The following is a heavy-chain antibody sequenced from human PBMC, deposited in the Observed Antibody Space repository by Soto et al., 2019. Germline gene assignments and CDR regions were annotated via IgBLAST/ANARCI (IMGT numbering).Heavy chain of an antibody. CDR1: GGSISSGDYY. CDR3: ARVGQLYDILTGYYRSAPPNWFDP. Sequence: QVQLQESGPGLVKPSQTLSLTCTVSGGSISSGDYYWSWIRQPPGKGLEWIGYIYYSGSTYYNPSLKSRFTISVDTSKNQFSLKLSSVTAADTAVYYCARVGQLYDILTGYYRSAPPNWFDPWGQGTLVTVSS. V-gene: IGHV4-30-4*01. J-gene: IGHJ5*02. D-gene: IGHD3-9*01. CDR2: IYYSGST.